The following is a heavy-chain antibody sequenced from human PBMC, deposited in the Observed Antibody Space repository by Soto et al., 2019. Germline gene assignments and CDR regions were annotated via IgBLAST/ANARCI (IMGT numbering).Heavy chain of an antibody. CDR3: ARYWNDLTSGYYYYMDV. Sequence: PGESLKISCKGSGYSFTSYWIGWVRQMPGKGLEWMGIIYPGDSDTRYSPSFQGQVTISADKSISTAYLQWSSLKASDTAMYYCARYWNDLTSGYYYYMDVWGKGTTVTVSS. D-gene: IGHD1-1*01. V-gene: IGHV5-51*01. J-gene: IGHJ6*03. CDR1: GYSFTSYW. CDR2: IYPGDSDT.